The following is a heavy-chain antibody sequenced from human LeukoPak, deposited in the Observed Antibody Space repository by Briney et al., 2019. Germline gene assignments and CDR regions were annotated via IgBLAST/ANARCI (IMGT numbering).Heavy chain of an antibody. CDR2: IKSKTDGGTT. CDR1: GFTFSNAW. CDR3: TTDRRYYDSSGYYWGVAYYFDY. J-gene: IGHJ4*02. D-gene: IGHD3-22*01. Sequence: PGGSLRLSCAASGFTFSNAWMSWVRQAPGKGLEWVGRIKSKTDGGTTDYAAPVKGRFTISRDDSKNMLYLQMNSLKTEDTAVYYCTTDRRYYDSSGYYWGVAYYFDYWGQGTLVTVSS. V-gene: IGHV3-15*01.